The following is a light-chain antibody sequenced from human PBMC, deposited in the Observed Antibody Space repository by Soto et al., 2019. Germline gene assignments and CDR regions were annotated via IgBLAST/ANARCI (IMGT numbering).Light chain of an antibody. Sequence: VVTQEPSLSVSPGGTVTLTCGLNSGSVSTSYYPSWYQQTPGQAPRTLIYSTNSRSSGVPNRFSGSILGNKAALTITGAQADDECDYYCVLYMGSGIWVFGGGTKLTVL. CDR2: STN. V-gene: IGLV8-61*01. CDR3: VLYMGSGIWV. CDR1: SGSVSTSYY. J-gene: IGLJ3*02.